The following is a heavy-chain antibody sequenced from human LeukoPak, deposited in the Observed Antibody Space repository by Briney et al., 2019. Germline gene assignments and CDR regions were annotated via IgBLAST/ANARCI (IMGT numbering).Heavy chain of an antibody. CDR1: GGTFSSYA. Sequence: SVKVSCKASGGTFSSYAISWVRQAPGQGLEWKGGIIPIFGTANYAQKFQGRVTITADESTSTAYMELSSLRSEDTAVYYCAPGVVVPAAILGGTVTTTDYYYGMDVWGQGTTVTVSS. CDR3: APGVVVPAAILGGTVTTTDYYYGMDV. CDR2: IIPIFGTA. V-gene: IGHV1-69*13. J-gene: IGHJ6*02. D-gene: IGHD2-2*02.